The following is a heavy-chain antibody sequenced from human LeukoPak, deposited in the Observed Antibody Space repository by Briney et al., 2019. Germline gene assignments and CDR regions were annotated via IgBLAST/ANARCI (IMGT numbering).Heavy chain of an antibody. CDR2: ISSSGSTI. CDR3: ASSAAAGYYYYMDV. D-gene: IGHD6-13*01. CDR1: GFTFSDYY. Sequence: GGSLRLSCAASGFTFSDYYMSWIRQAPGKGLEWVSYISSSGSTIYYADSVKGRFTISRDNAKNSLYLQMNSLRAEDTDVYYCASSAAAGYYYYMDVWGKGTTVTVSS. V-gene: IGHV3-11*01. J-gene: IGHJ6*03.